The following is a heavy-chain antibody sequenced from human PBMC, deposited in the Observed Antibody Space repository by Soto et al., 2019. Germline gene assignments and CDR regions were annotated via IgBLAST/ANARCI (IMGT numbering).Heavy chain of an antibody. J-gene: IGHJ4*02. CDR2: IYYSGST. CDR1: GGSISSYY. Sequence: SETLSLTCTVSGGSISSYYWSWIRQPPGKGLEWIGYIYYSGSTNYNPSLKSRVTISVDTSKNQFSLKLSSVTAADTAVYYCARDYGDHFDYWGQGTLVTVSS. D-gene: IGHD4-17*01. CDR3: ARDYGDHFDY. V-gene: IGHV4-59*12.